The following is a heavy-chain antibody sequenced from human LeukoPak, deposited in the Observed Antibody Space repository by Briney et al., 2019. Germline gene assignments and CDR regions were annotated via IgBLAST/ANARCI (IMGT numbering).Heavy chain of an antibody. Sequence: GGSLRLSCAASGFTFSSYGMHWVRQAPGKGLEWVAFIRYDGSNKYYADSVKGRFTISRDNSKNTLYLQMNSLRAEDTAVYYCAKGGHHDFWSGYYKGYYFDYWGQGTLVTVSS. J-gene: IGHJ4*02. CDR1: GFTFSSYG. D-gene: IGHD3-3*01. V-gene: IGHV3-30*02. CDR3: AKGGHHDFWSGYYKGYYFDY. CDR2: IRYDGSNK.